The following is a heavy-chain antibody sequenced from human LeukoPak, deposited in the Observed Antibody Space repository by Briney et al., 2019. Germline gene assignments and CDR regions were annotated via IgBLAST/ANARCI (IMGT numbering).Heavy chain of an antibody. D-gene: IGHD5-18*01. J-gene: IGHJ4*02. CDR1: GFTFSNHW. Sequence: GGSLRLSCAASGFTFSNHWMHWVRQAPGKRLMWVSRINRGGSRTDYADSVKGRFTISRDDAKNTLYLQLNSLRAEDTAVYFCAKGGSDTAMAHDYWGQGTLVTVSS. CDR2: INRGGSRT. CDR3: AKGGSDTAMAHDY. V-gene: IGHV3-74*01.